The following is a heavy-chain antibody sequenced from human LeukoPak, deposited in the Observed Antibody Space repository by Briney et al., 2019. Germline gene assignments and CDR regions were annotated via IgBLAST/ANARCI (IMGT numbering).Heavy chain of an antibody. CDR2: ISTYNGNT. CDR1: GYTFTNYG. Sequence: GASVKVSCXASGYTFTNYGLSWARQAPGQGLEWMGWISTYNGNTNYAQKFQGRVTMTTDASTSTGYMEMRSLRSDHTAVYYCARGGVSNSWYRTPDYWGQGTLVTVSS. J-gene: IGHJ4*02. V-gene: IGHV1-18*01. D-gene: IGHD6-13*01. CDR3: ARGGVSNSWYRTPDY.